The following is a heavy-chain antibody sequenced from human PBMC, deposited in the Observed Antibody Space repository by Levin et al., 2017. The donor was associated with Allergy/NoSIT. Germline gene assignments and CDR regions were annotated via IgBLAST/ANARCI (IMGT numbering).Heavy chain of an antibody. J-gene: IGHJ4*02. CDR1: GFTFNNYA. CDR3: AKDAIRGSDQPYYFDD. V-gene: IGHV3-23*01. Sequence: PGGSLRLSCAASGFTFNNYAMSWVRQAPGKGLEWVAAIINSGVGTYYADSVKGRFTISRDKSKNTMYLQMNSLRAEDTAVYFGAKDAIRGSDQPYYFDDWGQGTLVTAAS. CDR2: IINSGVGT. D-gene: IGHD6-19*01.